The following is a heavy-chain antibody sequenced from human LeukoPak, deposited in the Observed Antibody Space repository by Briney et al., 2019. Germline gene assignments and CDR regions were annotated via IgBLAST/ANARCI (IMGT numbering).Heavy chain of an antibody. CDR3: ARGYGDLGY. J-gene: IGHJ4*02. D-gene: IGHD4-17*01. Sequence: GGSLRLSCAASGFTFSSYTMNWVRQAPGKGLEWVLSISSSSSYIYYADSVKGRFTISRDNAKNSLYLQTNSLRAEGTAVYYCARGYGDLGYWGQGTLVTVSS. CDR2: ISSSSSYI. CDR1: GFTFSSYT. V-gene: IGHV3-21*01.